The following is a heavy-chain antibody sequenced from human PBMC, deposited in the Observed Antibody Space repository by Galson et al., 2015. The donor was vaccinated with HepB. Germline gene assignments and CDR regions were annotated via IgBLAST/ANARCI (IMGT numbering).Heavy chain of an antibody. CDR2: VSHDGSIK. Sequence: SLRLSCAASGFTFSSYTIHWVRQAPDKGLEWVAVVSHDGSIKKYADSVKGRFTISRDNSKNTLFLQMNSLTTEDTAVYYCARELTIFGVVIVRYDAFDIWGQGTMVTVSS. V-gene: IGHV3-30-3*01. D-gene: IGHD3-3*01. CDR1: GFTFSSYT. J-gene: IGHJ3*02. CDR3: ARELTIFGVVIVRYDAFDI.